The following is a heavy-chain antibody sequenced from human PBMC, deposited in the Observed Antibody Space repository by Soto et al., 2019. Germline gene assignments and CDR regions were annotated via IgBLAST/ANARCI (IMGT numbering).Heavy chain of an antibody. D-gene: IGHD5-12*01. CDR2: IIPIFGTP. J-gene: IGHJ5*02. Sequence: ASVKVSCKASGGTFSTYTFSWVRQAPGQGLEWMGRIIPIFGTPYYAQKFQGRVTITADMSTSTVYMELSSLGSDDTAVYYCARHDSGYEGFNPWGQGTLVTVSS. CDR1: GGTFSTYT. CDR3: ARHDSGYEGFNP. V-gene: IGHV1-69*06.